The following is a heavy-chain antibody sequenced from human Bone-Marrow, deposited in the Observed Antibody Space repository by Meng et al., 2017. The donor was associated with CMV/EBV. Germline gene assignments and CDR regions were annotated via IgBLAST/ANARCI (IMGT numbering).Heavy chain of an antibody. Sequence: GESLKISCAASGFTFSSYEMNWVRQAPGKGLEWVSYISSSGSTIYYADSVKGRFTISRDNAKNSLYLQMNSLRAEDTAVYYCARESYDFWSGHYGLYYYYGMDVWGQGTTVPVSS. CDR2: ISSSGSTI. CDR3: ARESYDFWSGHYGLYYYYGMDV. CDR1: GFTFSSYE. D-gene: IGHD3-3*01. V-gene: IGHV3-48*03. J-gene: IGHJ6*01.